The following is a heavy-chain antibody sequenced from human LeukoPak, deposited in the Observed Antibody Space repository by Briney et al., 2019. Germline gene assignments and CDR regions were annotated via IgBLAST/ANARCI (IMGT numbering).Heavy chain of an antibody. Sequence: PGGSLRPSCAASGFSFSSYAMTWVRQSPGKGLEWVSSIGGSDGSTYYADSVKGRFAISRDNSKNTLYLQMNSLRVEDTAVYYCAKVATWTKFDYWGQGTLVTVSS. CDR3: AKVATWTKFDY. V-gene: IGHV3-23*01. J-gene: IGHJ4*02. CDR1: GFSFSSYA. CDR2: IGGSDGST. D-gene: IGHD3/OR15-3a*01.